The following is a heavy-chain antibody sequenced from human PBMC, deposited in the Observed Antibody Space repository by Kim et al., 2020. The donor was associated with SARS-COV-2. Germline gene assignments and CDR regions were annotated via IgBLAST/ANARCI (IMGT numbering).Heavy chain of an antibody. D-gene: IGHD6-6*01. CDR1: GFTFSSYA. Sequence: GGSLRLSCAASGFTFSSYAMSWVRQAPGKGLEWVSAISGSGGSTYYADSVKGRFTISRDNSKNTLYLQMNSLRAEDTAVYYCAKDPVPIWGQLAFGLTGPYYFDYWGQRTLVTVSS. V-gene: IGHV3-23*01. J-gene: IGHJ4*02. CDR3: AKDPVPIWGQLAFGLTGPYYFDY. CDR2: ISGSGGST.